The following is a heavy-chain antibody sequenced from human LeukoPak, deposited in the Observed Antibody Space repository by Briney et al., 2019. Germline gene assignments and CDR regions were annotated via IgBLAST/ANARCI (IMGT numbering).Heavy chain of an antibody. Sequence: GGSLRLSCAASGFTFSSYAMSWVRQAPGKGLEWVSAISGRGGSTYYADSVKGRFTISRDNSKNTLYLQMNSLRAEDTAVYYCASGGPHNWFGPWGQGTLVTVSS. CDR3: ASGGPHNWFGP. CDR2: ISGRGGST. D-gene: IGHD4-23*01. V-gene: IGHV3-23*01. J-gene: IGHJ5*02. CDR1: GFTFSSYA.